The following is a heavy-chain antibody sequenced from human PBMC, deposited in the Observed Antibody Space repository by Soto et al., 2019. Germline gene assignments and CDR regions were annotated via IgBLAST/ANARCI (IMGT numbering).Heavy chain of an antibody. Sequence: PGGSLRLSCAGSGFTFSDNYMAWIRRAPGKGLEWVSYINSNSLYTHYADSVKGRFTISRDNAKNSLYLQLNSLRAEDTAVYYCASAPLGSCTNGVCFRGMDVWGQGTTVTVSS. CDR2: INSNSLYT. D-gene: IGHD2-8*01. J-gene: IGHJ6*02. CDR3: ASAPLGSCTNGVCFRGMDV. CDR1: GFTFSDNY. V-gene: IGHV3-11*06.